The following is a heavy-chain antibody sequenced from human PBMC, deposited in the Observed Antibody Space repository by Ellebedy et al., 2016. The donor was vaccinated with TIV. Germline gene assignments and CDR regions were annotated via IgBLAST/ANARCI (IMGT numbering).Heavy chain of an antibody. CDR2: ISSSSTTI. D-gene: IGHD1-1*01. CDR1: GFTFSSYS. CDR3: ARDQWVQLFYFDY. Sequence: GGSLRLXXAASGFTFSSYSMNWVRQAPGKGLDWVSSISSSSTTIHYADSVKGRFTISRDNAENSLYLQMNSLRDEDTAVYYCARDQWVQLFYFDYWGQGALVTVSS. J-gene: IGHJ4*02. V-gene: IGHV3-48*02.